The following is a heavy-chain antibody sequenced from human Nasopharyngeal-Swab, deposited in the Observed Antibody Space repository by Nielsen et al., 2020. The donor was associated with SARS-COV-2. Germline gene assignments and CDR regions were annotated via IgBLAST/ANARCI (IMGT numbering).Heavy chain of an antibody. CDR2: IYYSGST. CDR1: GGSISSYY. D-gene: IGHD6-19*01. J-gene: IGHJ6*02. V-gene: IGHV4-59*13. CDR3: ARSLRGGSGWYEAYYYYGMDV. Sequence: GSLRLSFTVSGGSISSYYWSWIRQPPGKGLEWIGYIYYSGSTNYNPSLKSRVTISVDTSKNQFSLKLSSVTAADTAVYYCARSLRGGSGWYEAYYYYGMDVWGQGTTVTVSS.